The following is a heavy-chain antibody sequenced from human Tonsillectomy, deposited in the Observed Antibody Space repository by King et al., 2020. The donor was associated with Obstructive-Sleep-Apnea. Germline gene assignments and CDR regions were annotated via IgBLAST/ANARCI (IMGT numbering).Heavy chain of an antibody. CDR2: IYYSGST. J-gene: IGHJ4*02. CDR1: GGSISSYY. D-gene: IGHD6-19*01. Sequence: QVQLQESGPGLVKPSETLSLTCTVSGGSISSYYWSWIRQPPGKGLEWIGYIYYSGSTNYNPSLKSRVTISVDTSKNQFPLKLSSVTAADTAVYYCAGGNSGWSQSPDYWGQGTLVTVSS. CDR3: AGGNSGWSQSPDY. V-gene: IGHV4-59*01.